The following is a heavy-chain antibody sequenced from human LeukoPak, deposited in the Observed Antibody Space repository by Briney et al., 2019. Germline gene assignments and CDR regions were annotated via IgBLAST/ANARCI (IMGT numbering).Heavy chain of an antibody. CDR1: GFTFSSYW. J-gene: IGHJ4*02. V-gene: IGHV3-7*01. D-gene: IGHD6-13*01. CDR3: ARLGLYSSSWPDY. Sequence: GGSLRLPCAASGFTFSSYWMSWVRQAPGKGLEWVANIKQDGSEKYYVDSVKGRFTISRDNAKNSLYLQMNGLRAEDTAVYYCARLGLYSSSWPDYWGQGTLVTVSS. CDR2: IKQDGSEK.